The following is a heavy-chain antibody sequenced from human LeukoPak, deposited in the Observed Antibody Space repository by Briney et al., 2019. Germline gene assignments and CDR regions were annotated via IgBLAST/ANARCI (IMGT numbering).Heavy chain of an antibody. CDR1: GFTFSSYG. Sequence: PGGSLRLSCAASGFTFSSYGMHWVRQAPGKGLEWVTVIWYDGSHKYYADSVKGRFTISRDNSKNTLYLQMNSLRAEDTAVYYCAKAPTYYYDSSGYFDYWGQGTLVTVSS. CDR2: IWYDGSHK. CDR3: AKAPTYYYDSSGYFDY. J-gene: IGHJ4*02. D-gene: IGHD3-22*01. V-gene: IGHV3-30*02.